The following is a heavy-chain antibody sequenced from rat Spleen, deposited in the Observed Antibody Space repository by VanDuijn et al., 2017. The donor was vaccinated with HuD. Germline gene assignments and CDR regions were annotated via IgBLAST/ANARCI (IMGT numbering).Heavy chain of an antibody. CDR1: GYSITSNY. CDR2: ISQSNST. CDR3: ARPANYGGGYYFDY. J-gene: IGHJ2*01. V-gene: IGHV3-1*01. Sequence: EVQLQESGPGLVKPSQSLSLTCSVTGYSITSNYWGCIRKFPGNKMEWMGYISQSNSTNYNPSLRSRISITRDTSKNQLFLQLSSATTEDTATYYCARPANYGGGYYFDYWGQGVMVTVSS. D-gene: IGHD1-11*01.